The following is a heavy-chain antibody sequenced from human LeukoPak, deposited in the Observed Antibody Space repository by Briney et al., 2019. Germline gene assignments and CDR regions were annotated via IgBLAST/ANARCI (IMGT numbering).Heavy chain of an antibody. CDR3: ARAVAAAGRGTLDY. Sequence: GASVKVSCKASGGTFCSYAISWVRQAPGQGLEWMGGIIPIFGTANYAQKFQGRVTITADESTSTAYMELSSLRSEDTAVYYCARAVAAAGRGTLDYWGQGTLVTVSS. CDR1: GGTFCSYA. V-gene: IGHV1-69*13. D-gene: IGHD6-13*01. CDR2: IIPIFGTA. J-gene: IGHJ4*02.